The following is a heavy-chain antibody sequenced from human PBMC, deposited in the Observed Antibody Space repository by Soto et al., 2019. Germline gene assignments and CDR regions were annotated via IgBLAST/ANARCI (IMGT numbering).Heavy chain of an antibody. D-gene: IGHD6-13*01. CDR2: IFSNDEK. CDR3: ARIQPRIKYSSSWYGFGMDV. J-gene: IGHJ6*02. Sequence: GXTLVTTTETLTXTCTVSGFSLSNARMGVIWIRQPPVKALEWLAHIFSNDEKSYSTSLKRRLTIHKDTSKSQVVLTMTNMDPVDKPTHHCARIQPRIKYSSSWYGFGMDVWGQGTTGTVS. CDR1: GFSLSNARMG. V-gene: IGHV2-26*01.